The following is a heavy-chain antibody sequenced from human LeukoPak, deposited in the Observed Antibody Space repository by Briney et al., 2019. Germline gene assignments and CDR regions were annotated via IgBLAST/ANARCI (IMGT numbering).Heavy chain of an antibody. J-gene: IGHJ6*03. CDR1: GFSFSDYN. D-gene: IGHD1-26*01. CDR3: ARDPYSGNYGPYYYYYMRV. V-gene: IGHV3-21*04. Sequence: GGSLRLSCAASGFSFSDYNMNWVRQAPGKALEWVSSITSTGTYIFYGDSVKGRFTISRDNARNSLYLQMNGLRPEDTAVYYCARDPYSGNYGPYYYYYMRVWGKGTTVTISS. CDR2: ITSTGTYI.